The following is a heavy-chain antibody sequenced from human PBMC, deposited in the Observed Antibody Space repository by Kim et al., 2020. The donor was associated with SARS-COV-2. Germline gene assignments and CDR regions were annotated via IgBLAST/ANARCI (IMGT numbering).Heavy chain of an antibody. J-gene: IGHJ4*02. CDR3: AKDMFYDSSGPVDY. D-gene: IGHD3-22*01. V-gene: IGHV3-9*01. Sequence: ATSLKGRFTISRDNAKNPLYLQMNMLRAEDTALYYCAKDMFYDSSGPVDYWGQGTLVTVSS.